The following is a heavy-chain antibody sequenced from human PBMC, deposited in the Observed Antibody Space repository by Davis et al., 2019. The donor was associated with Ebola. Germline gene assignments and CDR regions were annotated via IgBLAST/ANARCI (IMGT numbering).Heavy chain of an antibody. CDR2: IYYSGST. Sequence: PSETLSLTCTVSGGSVSSGSYYWSWIRQPPGKGLEWIGYIYYSGSTNYNPSLKSRVTISVDRSKNQFALKLSSVTAADTAVYYCATWSGYSYGYGYWGQGTLVTVSS. D-gene: IGHD5-18*01. V-gene: IGHV4-61*01. CDR3: ATWSGYSYGYGY. J-gene: IGHJ4*02. CDR1: GGSVSSGSYY.